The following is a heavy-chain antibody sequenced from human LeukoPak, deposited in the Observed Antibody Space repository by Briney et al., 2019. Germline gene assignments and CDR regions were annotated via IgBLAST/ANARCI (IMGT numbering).Heavy chain of an antibody. Sequence: GGSLRLSCAASGFTFSTYGMHWVRQAPGKGLEWVAFIRYDGSNKYYADSVKGRFTISRDNSKNTLYLQMNSLRAEDTALYYCAKAITVFGGSDYWGQGTLVTVSS. CDR2: IRYDGSNK. D-gene: IGHD3-3*01. CDR1: GFTFSTYG. V-gene: IGHV3-30*02. J-gene: IGHJ4*02. CDR3: AKAITVFGGSDY.